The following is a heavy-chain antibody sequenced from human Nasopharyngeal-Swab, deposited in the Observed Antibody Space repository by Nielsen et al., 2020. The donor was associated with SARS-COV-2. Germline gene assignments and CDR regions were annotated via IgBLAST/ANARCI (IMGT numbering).Heavy chain of an antibody. D-gene: IGHD1-26*01. CDR2: INNSGST. CDR1: GSFTGYY. CDR3: AREVVGGLVDS. J-gene: IGHJ4*02. Sequence: GSLRLSCAVYGSFTGYYWTWIRQPPGKGLEWIGEINNSGSTHYNPSLKSRVTILIDTSKNQFSLKLNSVTAADTAVYYCAREVVGGLVDSWGQGTLVTVSS. V-gene: IGHV4-34*01.